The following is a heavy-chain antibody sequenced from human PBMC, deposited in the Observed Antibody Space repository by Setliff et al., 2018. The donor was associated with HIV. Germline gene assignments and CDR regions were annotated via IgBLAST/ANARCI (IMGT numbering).Heavy chain of an antibody. Sequence: ASVKVSCKASGDTFTNYDINWVRQATRQGLEWMGWMNPKSGGTNSALKFQGRVTMTRDTSISTAYMELSRLRSDDTAVYYCARDGGGPGDYYYYYMDVWAKGTTVTVSS. J-gene: IGHJ6*03. CDR3: ARDGGGPGDYYYYYMDV. D-gene: IGHD3-16*01. CDR2: MNPKSGGT. CDR1: GDTFTNYD. V-gene: IGHV1-2*02.